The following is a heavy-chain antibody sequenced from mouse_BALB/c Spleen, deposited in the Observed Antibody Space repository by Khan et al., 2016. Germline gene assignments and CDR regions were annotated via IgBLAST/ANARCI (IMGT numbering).Heavy chain of an antibody. D-gene: IGHD1-1*01. CDR3: ATTVVAPRFAY. CDR2: LSYSGST. V-gene: IGHV3-2*02. J-gene: IGHJ3*01. CDR1: GYSITSDYA. Sequence: EVQLQESGPGLVKPSQSLSLTCPVTGYSITSDYAWNWIRQFPGNKLEWMGYLSYSGSTSYNPSLKSRISITRDTSKNLFFLQLNSVTTEYTATYYCATTVVAPRFAYWGQGTLVTVSA.